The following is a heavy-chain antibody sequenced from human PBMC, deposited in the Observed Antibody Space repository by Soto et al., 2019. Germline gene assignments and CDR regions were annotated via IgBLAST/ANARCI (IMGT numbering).Heavy chain of an antibody. J-gene: IGHJ4*02. V-gene: IGHV3-30*18. CDR1: GFTFSSYG. D-gene: IGHD3-22*01. CDR2: ISYDGSNK. CDR3: AKGVEGLGNYYDSSGYTPLGY. Sequence: QVQLVESGGGVVQPGRSLRLSCAASGFTFSSYGMHWVRQAPGKGLEWVAVISYDGSNKYYADSVKGRFTISRDNSKNXLXLXXNSLRAEDTAVYYCAKGVEGLGNYYDSSGYTPLGYWGQGTLVTVSS.